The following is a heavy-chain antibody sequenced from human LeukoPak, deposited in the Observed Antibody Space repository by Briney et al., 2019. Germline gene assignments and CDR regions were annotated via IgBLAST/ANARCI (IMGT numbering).Heavy chain of an antibody. Sequence: PSETLSLTCTVSGGSISSGSYCWSWIRQPAGKGLEWIGRIYTSGSTNYNPSLKSRVTISVDTSKNQFSLKLSSVTAADTAVYYCARSTYCGGDCYYLGDWYFDLWGRGTLVTVSS. D-gene: IGHD2-21*01. V-gene: IGHV4-61*02. J-gene: IGHJ2*01. CDR2: IYTSGST. CDR3: ARSTYCGGDCYYLGDWYFDL. CDR1: GGSISSGSYC.